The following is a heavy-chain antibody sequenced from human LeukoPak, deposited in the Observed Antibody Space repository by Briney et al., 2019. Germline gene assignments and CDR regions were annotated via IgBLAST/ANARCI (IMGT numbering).Heavy chain of an antibody. D-gene: IGHD4-23*01. CDR2: IYYSGST. V-gene: IGHV4-59*11. CDR1: GGSISSHY. CDR3: ARVDGGNSDAFDI. J-gene: IGHJ3*02. Sequence: SETLSLTCTVSGGSISSHYWSWIRQPPGKGLEWIGYIYYSGSTNYNPSLKSRVTISVDTSKNQFSLKLSSVTAADTAVYYCARVDGGNSDAFDIWGQGTMDTVSS.